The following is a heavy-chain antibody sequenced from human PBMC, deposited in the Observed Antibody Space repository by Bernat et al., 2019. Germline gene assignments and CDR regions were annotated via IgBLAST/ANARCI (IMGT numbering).Heavy chain of an antibody. D-gene: IGHD3-10*01. Sequence: QVQLVQSGAEVKKPGASVKVSCKVSGYTLTELSMHWVRQAPGKGLEWMGGVDPEDGETIYAQKFQGRVTMTEDTSTDTAYMELSSLRSEDTAVYYCATDKKGLYYYGSGSYYKRGAFDIWGQGTMVTVSS. CDR2: VDPEDGET. CDR1: GYTLTELS. V-gene: IGHV1-24*01. J-gene: IGHJ3*02. CDR3: ATDKKGLYYYGSGSYYKRGAFDI.